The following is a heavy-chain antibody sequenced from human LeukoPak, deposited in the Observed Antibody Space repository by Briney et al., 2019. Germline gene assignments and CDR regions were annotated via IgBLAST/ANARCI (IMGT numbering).Heavy chain of an antibody. Sequence: SKTLSLTCTVSGGSISSSSYYWGWIRQPPGKGLEWIGSINYSGSTYYNPSLKSRVTTSVDTSKNQFSLKLSSVTAADTAVYYCARTISSWYDYFDYWGQGTLVTVSS. J-gene: IGHJ4*02. V-gene: IGHV4-39*01. D-gene: IGHD6-13*01. CDR3: ARTISSWYDYFDY. CDR2: INYSGST. CDR1: GGSISSSSYY.